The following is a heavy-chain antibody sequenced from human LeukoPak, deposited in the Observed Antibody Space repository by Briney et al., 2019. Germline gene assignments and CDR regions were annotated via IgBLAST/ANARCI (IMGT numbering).Heavy chain of an antibody. D-gene: IGHD2-2*01. CDR1: GFTFSDYT. V-gene: IGHV3-21*01. CDR2: ISNSGSYI. J-gene: IGHJ4*02. Sequence: GGSLRLSCAASGFTFSDYTMTWVRQAPGKGLEWVSFISNSGSYIYYADSLKGRFTISRDNAKNSLYLQMNSLRAEDTAVYYCARRDNLVLAPAGYVYWGQGTLVTVSS. CDR3: ARRDNLVLAPAGYVY.